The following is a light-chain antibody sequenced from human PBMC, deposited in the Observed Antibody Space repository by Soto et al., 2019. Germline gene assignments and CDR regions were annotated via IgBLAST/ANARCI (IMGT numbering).Light chain of an antibody. Sequence: QMTQSPSSVTASVGDTVTITCRASQNIGDWLAWYQQKPGKVPQLLIYAASRLQSGVPSRFSGSRSGPNFTLTISSLQPEDCATYYCQQANIFPFTFGGGTKVDIK. CDR2: AAS. CDR1: QNIGDW. V-gene: IGKV1-12*02. CDR3: QQANIFPFT. J-gene: IGKJ4*01.